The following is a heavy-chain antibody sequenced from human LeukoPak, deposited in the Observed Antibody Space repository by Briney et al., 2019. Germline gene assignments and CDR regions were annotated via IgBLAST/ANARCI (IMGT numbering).Heavy chain of an antibody. D-gene: IGHD3-10*01. CDR3: ARDYYGSGSFFSHFDY. V-gene: IGHV1-46*01. CDR2: INPSGGST. Sequence: ASVKVSCKASGYTXTSYYLHWVRQAPGQGLEWMGVINPSGGSTSYAQKFQGRVTMTRDTSTSTVYMELSSLRSEDTAVYYCARDYYGSGSFFSHFDYWGQGTLVTVSS. CDR1: GYTXTSYY. J-gene: IGHJ4*02.